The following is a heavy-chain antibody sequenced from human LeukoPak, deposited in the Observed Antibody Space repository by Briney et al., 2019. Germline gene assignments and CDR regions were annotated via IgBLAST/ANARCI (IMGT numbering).Heavy chain of an antibody. J-gene: IGHJ3*02. CDR2: IYYSGST. CDR1: GGSISSYY. D-gene: IGHD3-10*01. V-gene: IGHV4-59*08. CDR3: ARQILWFGDPGAFDI. Sequence: SETLSLTCTVSGGSISSYYWSWIRQPPGKGLEWIGNIYYSGSTNYNPSLKSRVTISVDTSKNQFSLKLSSVTAADTAVYYCARQILWFGDPGAFDIWGQGTMVTVSS.